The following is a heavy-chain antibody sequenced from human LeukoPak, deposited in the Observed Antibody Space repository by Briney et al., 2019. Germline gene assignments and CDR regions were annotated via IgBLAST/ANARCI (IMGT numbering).Heavy chain of an antibody. CDR3: ARDSRGSSYFDY. J-gene: IGHJ4*02. Sequence: SETLSLTCTVSGDSISSGIHYWNWIRQPAGKGLEWIGRIYTSGCTNYNPSLKSRVTISLDTSKNQFSLNVSSVTAADTAVYYCARDSRGSSYFDYWGQGTLVTVSS. V-gene: IGHV4-61*02. D-gene: IGHD1-26*01. CDR1: GDSISSGIHY. CDR2: IYTSGCT.